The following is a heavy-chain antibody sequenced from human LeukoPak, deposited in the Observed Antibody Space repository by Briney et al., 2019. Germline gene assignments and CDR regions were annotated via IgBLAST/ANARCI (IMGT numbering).Heavy chain of an antibody. CDR1: AGSISSYY. Sequence: SETLSLTCTVSAGSISSYYWNWIRQPPGKGLEWIGYIYYSGSTNYNPSLKSRVTISVDTSKNQFSLKLSSVTAADTAVYYCARTGIGSSYYYYYMDVWGKGTTVTVSS. CDR2: IYYSGST. D-gene: IGHD6-6*01. J-gene: IGHJ6*03. CDR3: ARTGIGSSYYYYYMDV. V-gene: IGHV4-59*08.